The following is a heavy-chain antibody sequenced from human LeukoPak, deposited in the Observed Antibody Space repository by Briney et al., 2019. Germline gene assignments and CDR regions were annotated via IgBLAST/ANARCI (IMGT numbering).Heavy chain of an antibody. CDR3: ARDLGTMVRGALHYYGMDV. Sequence: GASVKVSCKASGYTFTSYGINWVRQATGQGLEWMGWMNPNSGNTGYAQKFQGWVTMTRDTSISTAYMELSRLRSDDTAVYYCARDLGTMVRGALHYYGMDVWGQGTTVTVSS. D-gene: IGHD3-10*01. CDR1: GYTFTSYG. J-gene: IGHJ6*02. CDR2: MNPNSGNT. V-gene: IGHV1-8*02.